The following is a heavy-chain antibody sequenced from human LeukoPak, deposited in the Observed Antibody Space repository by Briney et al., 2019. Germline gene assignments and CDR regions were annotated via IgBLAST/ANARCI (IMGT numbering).Heavy chain of an antibody. CDR1: GGTFSSYA. J-gene: IGHJ4*02. D-gene: IGHD6-19*01. CDR3: ASLGSSGWYYNFDY. CDR2: IIPIFGTA. V-gene: IGHV1-69*13. Sequence: SVTVSCKASGGTFSSYAISWVRQAPGQGLEWMGGIIPIFGTANYAQKFQGRVTITADESTSTAYMELSSLRSEDTAVYYCASLGSSGWYYNFDYWGQGTLVTVSS.